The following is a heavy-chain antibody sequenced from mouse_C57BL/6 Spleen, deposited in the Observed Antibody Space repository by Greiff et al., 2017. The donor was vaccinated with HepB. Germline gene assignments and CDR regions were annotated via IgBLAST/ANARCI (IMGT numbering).Heavy chain of an antibody. CDR2: IDPSDSYT. J-gene: IGHJ2*01. CDR3: ARRRASTLFDY. Sequence: QVQLQQPGAELVKPGASVKLSCKASGYTFTSYWMQWVKQRPGQGLEWIGEIDPSDSYTNYNQKFKGKATLTVDTSSSTAYMQLSSLTSEDSAVYYCARRRASTLFDYWGQGTTLTVSS. D-gene: IGHD3-1*01. CDR1: GYTFTSYW. V-gene: IGHV1-50*01.